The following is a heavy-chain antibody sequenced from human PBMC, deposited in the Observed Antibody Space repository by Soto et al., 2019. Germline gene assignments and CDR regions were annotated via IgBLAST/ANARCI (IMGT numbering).Heavy chain of an antibody. V-gene: IGHV1-3*01. Sequence: ASVKVSCKASGYTFTSYAMHWVRQAPGQRLEWMGWINAGNGNTKYSQKFQGRVTITRDTSASTAYMELSSLRSEDTAVYYCARETDVVVTAFDLWGQGTLVTVSS. CDR3: ARETDVVVTAFDL. CDR2: INAGNGNT. J-gene: IGHJ5*01. CDR1: GYTFTSYA. D-gene: IGHD2-21*02.